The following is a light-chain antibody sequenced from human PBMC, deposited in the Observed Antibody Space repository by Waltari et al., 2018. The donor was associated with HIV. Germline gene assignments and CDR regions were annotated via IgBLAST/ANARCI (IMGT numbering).Light chain of an antibody. CDR1: QSVSSTS. CDR2: SAS. Sequence: IVLTQSPGTLSLSPGEKATLSCRASQSVSSTSLAWYQQKPGQSPRLPIYSASTRANGIPDRFSGSGSGTDFSLTISRLEPEDFAVYYCQRYGRSRTFGQGTKVEIK. J-gene: IGKJ1*01. CDR3: QRYGRSRT. V-gene: IGKV3-20*01.